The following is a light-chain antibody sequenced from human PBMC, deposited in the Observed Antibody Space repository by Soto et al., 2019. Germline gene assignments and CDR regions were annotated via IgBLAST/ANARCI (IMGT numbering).Light chain of an antibody. CDR3: QQYGSSPLT. J-gene: IGKJ4*01. V-gene: IGKV3-15*01. CDR2: GAS. CDR1: QSVRNN. Sequence: EIVMTQSPATLSVSPGERATLSGMASQSVRNNLAWYQQKPGQAPRLLIYGASTRANGTPARFRGSGSGTDFTLTISRLEPEDFAVYYCQQYGSSPLTFGGGTKVDIK.